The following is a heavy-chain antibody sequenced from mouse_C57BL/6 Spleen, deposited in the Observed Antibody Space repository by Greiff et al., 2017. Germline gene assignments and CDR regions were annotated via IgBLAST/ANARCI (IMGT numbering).Heavy chain of an antibody. D-gene: IGHD2-3*01. CDR2: INPNNGGT. J-gene: IGHJ3*01. CDR3: ARRGFYDGYAWFAY. V-gene: IGHV1-26*01. Sequence: EVQLQQSGPELVKPGASVKISCKASGYTFTDYYMNWVKQSHGKSLEWIGDINPNNGGTSYNQKFKGKATLTVDKSSSTAYMELRSLTSEDSAVYYCARRGFYDGYAWFAYWGQGTLVTVSA. CDR1: GYTFTDYY.